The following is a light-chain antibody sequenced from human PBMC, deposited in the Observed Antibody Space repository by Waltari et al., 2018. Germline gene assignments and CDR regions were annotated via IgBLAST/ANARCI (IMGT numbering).Light chain of an antibody. Sequence: QSVLTQPPSASGTPGQRVTIPCSGSNSNIGSKIVNWYQQVPGTTPKLLIYRDDQRPSGVPDRFSGSKSGTSASLAISGLRSEDEPNYYCASWDDSLGGRWEFGGGTTLTVL. J-gene: IGLJ3*02. CDR2: RDD. V-gene: IGLV1-44*01. CDR3: ASWDDSLGGRWE. CDR1: NSNIGSKI.